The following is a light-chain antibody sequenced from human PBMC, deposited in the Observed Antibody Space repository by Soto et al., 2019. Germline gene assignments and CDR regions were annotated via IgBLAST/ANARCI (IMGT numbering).Light chain of an antibody. CDR2: KAS. Sequence: DIQMTQSPSTLSASVGDRVAITCRASRNINNLLAWYQQKPGKAPKLLIYKASSLESVVPSRFSGSGSGTEFTLTISSLQPDDFATYYCQRYYTFPLTFGGGTKVEIK. CDR3: QRYYTFPLT. CDR1: RNINNL. V-gene: IGKV1-5*03. J-gene: IGKJ4*01.